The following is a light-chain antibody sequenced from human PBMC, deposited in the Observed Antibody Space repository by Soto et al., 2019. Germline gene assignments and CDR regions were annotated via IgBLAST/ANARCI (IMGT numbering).Light chain of an antibody. CDR1: QSISSW. CDR3: QPYNSYSGT. Sequence: DIQMTQSPSTLSGSVGDRVTITGRASQSISSWLAWYQQKPGKAPKLLIYDASSLESGVPSRFSGSGSGTEFTLTISSLQPDDFATYYCQPYNSYSGTVGPGTKVEIK. CDR2: DAS. V-gene: IGKV1-5*01. J-gene: IGKJ1*01.